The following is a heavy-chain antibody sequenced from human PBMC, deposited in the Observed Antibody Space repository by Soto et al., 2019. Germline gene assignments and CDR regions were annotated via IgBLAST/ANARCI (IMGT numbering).Heavy chain of an antibody. D-gene: IGHD3-9*01. CDR1: GSSIKSTNW. V-gene: IGHV4-4*02. CDR3: ASGSPHNWVKASQFLIGYSPKEGAHYFYMDV. J-gene: IGHJ6*03. Sequence: QVQLQESGPGLVKPSGTLSLTCAVSGSSIKSTNWWSWVRQPPGKGLEWSGEIYYSGTNNYNSSRQGRLPNSCDTSESQFSLKLKPGAVAEAAIYYSASGSPHNWVKASQFLIGYSPKEGAHYFYMDVWGKGTMVIVSS. CDR2: IYYSGTN.